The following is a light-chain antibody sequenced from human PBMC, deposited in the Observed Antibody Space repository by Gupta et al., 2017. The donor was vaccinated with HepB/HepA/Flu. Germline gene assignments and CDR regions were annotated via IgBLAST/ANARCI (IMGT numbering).Light chain of an antibody. Sequence: DIQMTQSPSSVSASVGDRVTITCRASQGISRWLAWYQQKPGKAPKLLIYAASNRQSGVPSRFSGSGSGTDFTLSISGLQPEDVATYYCQQSTSFPRTFGPGTKVDIK. V-gene: IGKV1D-12*01. CDR2: AAS. CDR1: QGISRW. CDR3: QQSTSFPRT. J-gene: IGKJ3*01.